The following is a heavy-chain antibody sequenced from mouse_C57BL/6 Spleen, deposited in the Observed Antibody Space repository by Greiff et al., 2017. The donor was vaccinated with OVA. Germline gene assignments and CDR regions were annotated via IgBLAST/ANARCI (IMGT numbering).Heavy chain of an antibody. D-gene: IGHD2-2*01. CDR3: AKGGLRRPWFDY. CDR2: INPNNGGT. V-gene: IGHV1-26*01. J-gene: IGHJ3*01. Sequence: EVQLQQSGPELVKPGASVKISCKASGYTFTDYYMNWVKQSHGKSLEWIGDINPNNGGTSYNQKFKGKATLTVDKSSSTAYMELRSLTSEDSAVYYCAKGGLRRPWFDYWGQGTLVTVSA. CDR1: GYTFTDYY.